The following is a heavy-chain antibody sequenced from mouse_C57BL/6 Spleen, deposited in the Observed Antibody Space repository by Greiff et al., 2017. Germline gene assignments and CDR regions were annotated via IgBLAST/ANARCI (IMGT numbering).Heavy chain of an antibody. CDR1: GYTFTSYW. CDR2: IYPGSGST. D-gene: IGHD1-1*01. V-gene: IGHV1-55*01. J-gene: IGHJ1*03. CDR3: ARGGYGSSSNWYFDV. Sequence: QVQLQQPGAELVKPGASVKMSCKVSGYTFTSYWITWVKQRPGQGLEWIGDIYPGSGSTNYNEKFKSKATLTVDTSSSTAYMQLSSLTSEDSAVYDCARGGYGSSSNWYFDVWGTGTTVTVSS.